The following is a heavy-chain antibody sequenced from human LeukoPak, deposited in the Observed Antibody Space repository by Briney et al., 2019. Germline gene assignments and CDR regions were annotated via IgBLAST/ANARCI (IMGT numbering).Heavy chain of an antibody. D-gene: IGHD6-13*01. V-gene: IGHV1-2*02. CDR2: INPNSGGT. CDR1: GYTFTGYY. CDR3: ARDLSSSNANWFDP. Sequence: ASVKVSSKASGYTFTGYYMHWVRQAPGQGLEWMGWINPNSGGTNYAQKFQGRVTMTRDTSISTAYMELSRLRSDDTAVYYCARDLSSSNANWFDPWGQGTLVTVSS. J-gene: IGHJ5*02.